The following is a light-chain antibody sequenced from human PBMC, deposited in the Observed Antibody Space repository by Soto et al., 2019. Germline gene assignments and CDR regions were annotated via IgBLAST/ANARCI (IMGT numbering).Light chain of an antibody. J-gene: IGKJ1*01. CDR1: QSVSSN. CDR3: QQYNNWPWT. Sequence: EIVMTQSPATLSVSPGERATVSCRASQSVSSNLAWYQQKPGQAPRLLIHGASTRATGFPARFSGSGSGTDFTLTISSLQSEDFAIYYCQQYNNWPWTFGQGTKVDI. V-gene: IGKV3-15*01. CDR2: GAS.